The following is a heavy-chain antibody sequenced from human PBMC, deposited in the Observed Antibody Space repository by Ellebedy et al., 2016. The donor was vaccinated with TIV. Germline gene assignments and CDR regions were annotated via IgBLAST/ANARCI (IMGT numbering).Heavy chain of an antibody. CDR3: ARNMSYGDYDY. J-gene: IGHJ4*02. D-gene: IGHD4-17*01. V-gene: IGHV3-53*01. CDR2: IYSGGST. Sequence: PGGSLRLSCAASGFTVSSNYMSWVRQAPGKGLEWVSVIYSGGSTYYADSVKRRFTISTDNSKNTLYLQMNTLRAEDTAVYYCARNMSYGDYDYWGQGTLVTVSS. CDR1: GFTVSSNY.